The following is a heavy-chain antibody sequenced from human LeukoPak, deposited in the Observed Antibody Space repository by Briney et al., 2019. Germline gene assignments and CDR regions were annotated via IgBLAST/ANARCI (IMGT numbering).Heavy chain of an antibody. V-gene: IGHV3-20*04. D-gene: IGHD6-19*01. J-gene: IGHJ3*02. CDR2: INWNGAST. CDR3: ATVGSSGWYAAFDI. Sequence: RPGGSLRLSCAASGFTFEDYGMSWVRQAPGKGLEWVSGINWNGASTHCADSVKGRFTISRDNAKNSLSLQMNSLRADDTALYYCATVGSSGWYAAFDIWGQGTMVTVSS. CDR1: GFTFEDYG.